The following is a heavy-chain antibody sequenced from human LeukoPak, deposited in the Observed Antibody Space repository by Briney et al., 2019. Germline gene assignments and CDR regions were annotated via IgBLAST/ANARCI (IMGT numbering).Heavy chain of an antibody. CDR2: ISGSGGST. V-gene: IGHV3-23*01. CDR1: GFTFNTYA. Sequence: GGSLRLSCAASGFTFNTYAMSWVRQAPGKGLEWVSAISGSGGSTYYADSVKGRFTISRDNSKNTLYLQMNSLRAEDTAIYYCAKDVWLAVAGQGLWGQGTLVTVSS. J-gene: IGHJ4*02. CDR3: AKDVWLAVAGQGL. D-gene: IGHD6-19*01.